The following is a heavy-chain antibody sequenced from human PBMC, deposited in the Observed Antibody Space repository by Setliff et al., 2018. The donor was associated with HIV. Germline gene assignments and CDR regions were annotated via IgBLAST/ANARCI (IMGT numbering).Heavy chain of an antibody. CDR1: GYTFTSYA. D-gene: IGHD3-3*01. V-gene: IGHV1-3*03. Sequence: ASVKVSCKASGYTFTSYAIHWMRQAPGQRLEWMGWINAGNGNTQFSQEFQGRVTITRDTSASTAYMELSSLRTEDMAVYYCARGIYDFWTGYADYWGPGTLVTVSS. CDR3: ARGIYDFWTGYADY. J-gene: IGHJ4*02. CDR2: INAGNGNT.